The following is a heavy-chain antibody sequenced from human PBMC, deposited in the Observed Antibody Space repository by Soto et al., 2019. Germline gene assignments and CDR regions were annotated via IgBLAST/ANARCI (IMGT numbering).Heavy chain of an antibody. CDR1: GFTFSSYS. CDR2: ISSSSSTI. J-gene: IGHJ6*02. Sequence: PGGSLRLSCAASGFTFSSYSMNWVRQAPGKGLEWVSYISSSSSTIYYADSVKGRFTISRDNAKNSLYLQMNSLRDEDTAVYYCARGGLGYCSSTSCYGDYERFLDRYYYYGMDVWGQGTTVTVSS. D-gene: IGHD2-2*01. V-gene: IGHV3-48*02. CDR3: ARGGLGYCSSTSCYGDYERFLDRYYYYGMDV.